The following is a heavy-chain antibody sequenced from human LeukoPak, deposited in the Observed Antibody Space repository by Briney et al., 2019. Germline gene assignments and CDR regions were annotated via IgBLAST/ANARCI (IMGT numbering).Heavy chain of an antibody. V-gene: IGHV1-18*01. J-gene: IGHJ6*02. D-gene: IGHD6-19*01. CDR1: GYTFTSYG. CDR2: ISAYNGNT. CDR3: AREKQWRAGSHYYYYGMDV. Sequence: ASVKVSCKASGYTFTSYGISWVRQAPGQGLEWMGWISAYNGNTNYAQKLQGRVTMTTDTSTSTAYMELRSLRSDDTAVYYCAREKQWRAGSHYYYYGMDVWGQGTTVTVSS.